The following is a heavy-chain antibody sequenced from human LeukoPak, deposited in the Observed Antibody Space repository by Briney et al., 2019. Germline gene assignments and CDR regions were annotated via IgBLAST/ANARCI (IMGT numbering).Heavy chain of an antibody. Sequence: SVTLSLTCTVSGGSISSSDYYWSWIRQPPGKGLEWIGYIYYSGSTYYNPSLKSRVTISVDTSKNQFSLKLSSVTAADTAVYYCASGGYDYGDYGPDYWGQGTLVTVSS. CDR3: ASGGYDYGDYGPDY. J-gene: IGHJ4*02. D-gene: IGHD4-17*01. V-gene: IGHV4-30-4*01. CDR1: GGSISSSDYY. CDR2: IYYSGST.